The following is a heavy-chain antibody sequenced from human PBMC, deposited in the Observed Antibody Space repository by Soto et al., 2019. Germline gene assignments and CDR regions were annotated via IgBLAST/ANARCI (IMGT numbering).Heavy chain of an antibody. D-gene: IGHD1-1*01. J-gene: IGHJ6*02. CDR2: ISYDGNNK. CDR1: GFTFSGYG. Sequence: GGALRLSCAASGFTFSGYGMHWVRQAPGKGLEWVAVISYDGNNKYYADSVKSRFTISRDNSKNTLYLQMNSLRAEDTAVYYCAKGGRGTYYYYYGMDVWGQGTTVTVSS. V-gene: IGHV3-30*18. CDR3: AKGGRGTYYYYYGMDV.